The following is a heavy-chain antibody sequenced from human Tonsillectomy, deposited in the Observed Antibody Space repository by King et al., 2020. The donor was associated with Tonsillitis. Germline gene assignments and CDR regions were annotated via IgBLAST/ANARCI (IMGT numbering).Heavy chain of an antibody. CDR3: ARHCSGGGCYSDCEL. J-gene: IGHJ2*01. CDR1: GASISSGPYY. D-gene: IGHD2-15*01. V-gene: IGHV4-39*01. CDR2: VHHSGDT. Sequence: QLQESGPGLVKPSETLSLTCTVSGASISSGPYYWAWIRQSPGKGVEWIGSVHHSGDTYYNPSLKSRVIISVDTSKNHFSLKLSSVTAADTAVYYCARHCSGGGCYSDCELWGRGTLVIVSS.